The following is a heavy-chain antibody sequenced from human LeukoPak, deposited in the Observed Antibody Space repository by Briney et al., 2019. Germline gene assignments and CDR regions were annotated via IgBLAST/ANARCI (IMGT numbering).Heavy chain of an antibody. CDR2: IYTSGST. D-gene: IGHD2-2*01. J-gene: IGHJ6*03. CDR1: GGSISSYY. V-gene: IGHV4-4*09. CDR3: ARGMGYQLLALFYYYMDV. Sequence: SETLSLTCTVSGGSISSYYWSWIRQPPGKGLEWIGYIYTSGSTNYNPSLKSRVTISVDTSKNQFSLKLSSVTAADTAVYYCARGMGYQLLALFYYYMDVWGKGTTVTVSS.